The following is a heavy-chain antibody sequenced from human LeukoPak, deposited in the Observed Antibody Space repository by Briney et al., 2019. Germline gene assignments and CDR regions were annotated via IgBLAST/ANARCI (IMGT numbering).Heavy chain of an antibody. CDR2: ISGSGGST. Sequence: PGGSLRLSCAASGFTFSSYAMSWVRQAPGQGLEWVSAISGSGGSTYYADSVKGRFTISRDNSKNTLYLQMNSLRAEDTAVYYCANLRHDYGDASPYYFDYWGQRTLVTVSS. V-gene: IGHV3-23*01. CDR3: ANLRHDYGDASPYYFDY. J-gene: IGHJ4*02. CDR1: GFTFSSYA. D-gene: IGHD4-17*01.